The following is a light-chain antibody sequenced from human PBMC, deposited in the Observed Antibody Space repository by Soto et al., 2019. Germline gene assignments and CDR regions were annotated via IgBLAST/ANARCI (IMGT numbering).Light chain of an antibody. V-gene: IGLV1-44*01. CDR2: SSR. J-gene: IGLJ1*01. Sequence: QSVLTQPPSASGTPGQRVPISCSGSTSNIGSNPVSWYQQLPGAAPKLLIFSSRLRLSGVPDRFSASKSGTSASLAISGLQSEDEADYYCAVGDDSLNGFVFGPGTKLTVL. CDR3: AVGDDSLNGFV. CDR1: TSNIGSNP.